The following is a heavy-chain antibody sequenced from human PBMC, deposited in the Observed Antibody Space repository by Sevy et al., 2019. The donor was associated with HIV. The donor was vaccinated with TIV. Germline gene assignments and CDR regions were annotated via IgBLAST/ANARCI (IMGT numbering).Heavy chain of an antibody. CDR2: ISVSGGST. CDR1: GFSFNLYA. D-gene: IGHD3-9*01. V-gene: IGHV3-23*01. CDR3: AKDHDNNWFDP. J-gene: IGHJ5*02. Sequence: GGSLRLSCAASGFSFNLYAMTWVRQAPGKGLEWVSTISVSGGSTYYADSVKGRFTISRDNSKNTLYLQMNSLRAEDTAVYYCAKDHDNNWFDPWGQGTLVTVSS.